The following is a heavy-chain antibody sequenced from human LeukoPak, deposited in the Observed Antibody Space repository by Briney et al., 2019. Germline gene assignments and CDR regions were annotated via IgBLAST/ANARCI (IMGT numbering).Heavy chain of an antibody. J-gene: IGHJ3*02. V-gene: IGHV3-21*01. D-gene: IGHD5-24*01. CDR1: GFTFSSYT. CDR3: ARGRRDGYNLVDAFDI. Sequence: GGSLRLSCAASGFTFSSYTMNWVRQAPGKGLEWVSSISSSSIYIYYTDSLKGRFTISRDNAKNSLFLQMNSLRAEDTAVYYCARGRRDGYNLVDAFDIWGQGTMVTVPS. CDR2: ISSSSIYI.